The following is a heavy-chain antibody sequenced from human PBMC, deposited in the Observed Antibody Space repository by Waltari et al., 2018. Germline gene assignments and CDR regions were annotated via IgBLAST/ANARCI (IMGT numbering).Heavy chain of an antibody. Sequence: QLQLQESGPGLVKPSETLSLTCSVSGDSINRSKYSGAWIRSPPGKGLESIGSIFYSGSTYHNPSLKSRVTMSVDTSRNEFYLKLKSVTAADTATYYCARLTVVGATRWFEPWGQGTQVSVSS. V-gene: IGHV4-39*01. CDR3: ARLTVVGATRWFEP. CDR1: GDSINRSKYS. D-gene: IGHD1-26*01. CDR2: IFYSGST. J-gene: IGHJ5*02.